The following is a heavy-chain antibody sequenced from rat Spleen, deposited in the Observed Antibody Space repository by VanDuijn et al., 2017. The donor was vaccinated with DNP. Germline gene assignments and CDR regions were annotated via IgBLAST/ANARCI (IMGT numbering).Heavy chain of an antibody. J-gene: IGHJ2*01. D-gene: IGHD4-3*01. V-gene: IGHV5S13*01. CDR1: GFTFSNYG. CDR3: VRWNSGHFDY. Sequence: EVQLVESGGGLVQPGRSLKLACAASGFTFSNYGMAWVRQAPTKGLEWVASISTGGSNTYYLDSVKGRFTISRDNAKSTLYLQMNSLRSEDMATYYCVRWNSGHFDYWGQGVMVTVSS. CDR2: ISTGGSNT.